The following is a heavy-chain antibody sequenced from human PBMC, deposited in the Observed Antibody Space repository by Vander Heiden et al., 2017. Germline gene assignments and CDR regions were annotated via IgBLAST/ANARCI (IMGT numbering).Heavy chain of an antibody. CDR1: GGTFSSYA. CDR2: IIPIFGTA. CDR3: AIDLGDCTNGVCSFDY. D-gene: IGHD2-8*01. Sequence: QVQLVQSGAEVKKPGSSVKVSCKASGGTFSSYAISWVRQAPGQGLEWMGGIIPIFGTANYAQKFQGRVTITADESTSTAYMELSSMRSEETAVYYCAIDLGDCTNGVCSFDYWGQGTLVTVYS. V-gene: IGHV1-69*01. J-gene: IGHJ4*02.